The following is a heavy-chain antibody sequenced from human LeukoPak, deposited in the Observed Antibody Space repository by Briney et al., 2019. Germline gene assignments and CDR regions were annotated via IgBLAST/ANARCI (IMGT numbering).Heavy chain of an antibody. CDR2: INPSGGST. J-gene: IGHJ3*02. Sequence: GASVKVSCKASGYTFTSYYMHWVRQAPGQGLEWMGIINPSGGSTSYAQKFQGRVTMPRDTSTSTVYMELSSLRSEDTAVYYCARVADYGDHDPDAFDIWGQGTMVTVSS. V-gene: IGHV1-46*01. D-gene: IGHD4-17*01. CDR1: GYTFTSYY. CDR3: ARVADYGDHDPDAFDI.